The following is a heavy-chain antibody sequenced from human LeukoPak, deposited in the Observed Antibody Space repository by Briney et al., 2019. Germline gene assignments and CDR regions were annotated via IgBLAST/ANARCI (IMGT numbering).Heavy chain of an antibody. V-gene: IGHV1-69*05. CDR1: GGTFSSYA. J-gene: IGHJ5*02. CDR2: IIPIFGTA. Sequence: SVKVSCKASGGTFSSYAISWVRQAPGQGLEWMGRIIPIFGTANYAQKFQGRVTITTGESTSKAYMELSSLRSEDTAVHYCARAIDCSSTSCFSRVVNTWGQGTLVTVSS. D-gene: IGHD2-2*01. CDR3: ARAIDCSSTSCFSRVVNT.